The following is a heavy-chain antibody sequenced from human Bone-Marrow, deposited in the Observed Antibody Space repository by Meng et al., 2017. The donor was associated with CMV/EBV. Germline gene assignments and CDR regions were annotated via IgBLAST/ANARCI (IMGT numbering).Heavy chain of an antibody. Sequence: GSLRLSCTVSGGSISSSSYYWGWIRQPPGKGLEWIGSIYYSGSTYYNPSLKSRVTISVDTSKNQFSLKLSSVTAADTAVYYCARDSRIVVVPAAYDYSGQGTLVTVSS. CDR3: ARDSRIVVVPAAYDY. CDR2: IYYSGST. CDR1: GGSISSSSYY. V-gene: IGHV4-39*07. D-gene: IGHD2-2*01. J-gene: IGHJ4*02.